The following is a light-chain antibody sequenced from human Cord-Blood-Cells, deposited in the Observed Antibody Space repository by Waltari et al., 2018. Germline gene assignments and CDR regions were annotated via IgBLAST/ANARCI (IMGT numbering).Light chain of an antibody. V-gene: IGLV2-23*01. CDR1: SSDVGCYNL. CDR2: EGS. J-gene: IGLJ2*01. CDR3: CSYAGSSTLV. Sequence: QPASVSGSPGQSITISCTGTSSDVGCYNLVSWYQQHPGKAPKLMIYEGSKRPSGVSNRFSGSKSGNTASLTISGLQAEDEADYYCCSYAGSSTLVFGGGTKLTVL.